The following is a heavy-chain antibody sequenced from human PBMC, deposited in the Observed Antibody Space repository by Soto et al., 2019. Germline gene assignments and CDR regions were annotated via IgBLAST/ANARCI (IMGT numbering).Heavy chain of an antibody. V-gene: IGHV4-30-2*01. D-gene: IGHD4-17*01. Sequence: QLQLQESGPGLVKPSQTLSLTCAVSGGSISSGGYSCDWIRQPPGKGLEWIGYIYHSGSTYYNPSLKRRVTIPVDRSKNQFSLKLSSVTAADTAVYYCGRGMTTVTTFDYGGQGTLVTVSS. CDR3: GRGMTTVTTFDY. CDR2: IYHSGST. CDR1: GGSISSGGYS. J-gene: IGHJ4*02.